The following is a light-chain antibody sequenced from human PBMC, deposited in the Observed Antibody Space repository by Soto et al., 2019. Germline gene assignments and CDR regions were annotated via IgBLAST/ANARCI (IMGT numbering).Light chain of an antibody. CDR2: EVS. CDR1: SSDVGAYKY. V-gene: IGLV2-14*01. Sequence: QLVLTQPASVSGSPGQSITISCTGSSSDVGAYKYVSWFQQHPGKAPKLIIYEVSNRPSGVSDRFSGSKSGNTASLTISGLQAEDEADYHCSSYTTTTAWVFGGGTQLTVL. J-gene: IGLJ3*02. CDR3: SSYTTTTAWV.